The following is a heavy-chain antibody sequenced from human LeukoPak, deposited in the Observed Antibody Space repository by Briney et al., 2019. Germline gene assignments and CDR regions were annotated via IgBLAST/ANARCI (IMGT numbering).Heavy chain of an antibody. J-gene: IGHJ4*02. Sequence: SETLSLTCTVSGGYISSYYWSWIRQPPGKGLEWIGYIYYSGSTNYNPSLKSRATISVDTSKNQFSLKLSSVTAADTAVYYCARSLLTGYSYYFDCWGQGTLVTVSS. D-gene: IGHD3-9*01. CDR1: GGYISSYY. CDR3: ARSLLTGYSYYFDC. V-gene: IGHV4-59*01. CDR2: IYYSGST.